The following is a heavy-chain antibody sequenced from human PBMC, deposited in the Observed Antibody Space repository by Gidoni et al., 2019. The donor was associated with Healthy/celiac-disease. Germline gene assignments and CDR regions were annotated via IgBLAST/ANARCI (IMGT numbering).Heavy chain of an antibody. V-gene: IGHV3-23*01. J-gene: IGHJ4*02. D-gene: IGHD4-17*01. CDR3: AKRNDYGDYGVFDY. CDR1: GFTFSSYA. CDR2: ISGSGGST. Sequence: AASGFTFSSYAMSWVRQAPGKGLEWVSAISGSGGSTYYADSVKSLFTISRDNSKNTLYLQMNSLRAEDTAVYYCAKRNDYGDYGVFDYWGQGTLVTVSS.